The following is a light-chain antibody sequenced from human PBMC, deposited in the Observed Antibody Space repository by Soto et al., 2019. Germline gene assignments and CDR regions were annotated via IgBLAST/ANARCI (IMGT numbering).Light chain of an antibody. CDR2: DAS. CDR1: QSVRSTY. CDR3: QQRSNWPPIP. J-gene: IGKJ5*01. V-gene: IGKV3-11*01. Sequence: EMMGTQSPVDRAVTPVERATLSNRASQSVRSTYLAWYQQKPGQAPRLLIYDASNRATGIPARFSGSGSGTDFTLTISSLEPEDVAVYYCQQRSNWPPIPFGEGTRLKIK.